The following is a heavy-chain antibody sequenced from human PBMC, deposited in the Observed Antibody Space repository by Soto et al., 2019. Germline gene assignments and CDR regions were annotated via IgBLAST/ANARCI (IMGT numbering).Heavy chain of an antibody. D-gene: IGHD1-26*01. V-gene: IGHV1-69*08. CDR2: IIPILGIA. J-gene: IGHJ4*02. CDR3: ARDPSSGK. Sequence: QVQLVQSGAEVKKPGSSVKVSCKASGGTFSSYTISWVRQAPGQGLEWMGRIIPILGIANYAQKFQGRVTITEDKSTSTAYMELSSLRCEDTAVYYCARDPSSGKWGQGTLVTVSS. CDR1: GGTFSSYT.